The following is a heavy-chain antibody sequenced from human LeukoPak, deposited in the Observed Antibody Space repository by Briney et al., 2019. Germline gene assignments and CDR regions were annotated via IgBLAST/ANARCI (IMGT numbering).Heavy chain of an antibody. CDR3: AKCPVEGFYYGSATYAYYFDY. V-gene: IGHV3-23*01. D-gene: IGHD3-10*01. J-gene: IGHJ4*02. CDR2: ISGSGAGT. CDR1: GFTFSNYA. Sequence: GGSLRLSCAASGFTFSNYAMSWVRQAPGRGLEWVSAISGSGAGTYYADSVKGRFNISRDSSKNTLYLQMNSLRAEDTAVYYCAKCPVEGFYYGSATYAYYFDYWGQGVLVTVSS.